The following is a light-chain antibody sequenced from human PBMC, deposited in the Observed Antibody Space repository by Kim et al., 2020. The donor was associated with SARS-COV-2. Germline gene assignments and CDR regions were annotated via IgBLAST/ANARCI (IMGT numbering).Light chain of an antibody. Sequence: AIRMTQSPSSFSASTGDRVTITCRASQGISSYLAWYQQKPGKAPSLLIYAASTLQSGVASRFSGSGSGTDFTLTISCLQSEDFATYYCQQYYSYPRTFGQGTKVDIK. V-gene: IGKV1-8*01. CDR3: QQYYSYPRT. CDR2: AAS. CDR1: QGISSY. J-gene: IGKJ1*01.